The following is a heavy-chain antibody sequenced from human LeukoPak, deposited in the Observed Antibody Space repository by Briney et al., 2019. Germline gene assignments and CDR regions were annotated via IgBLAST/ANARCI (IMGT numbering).Heavy chain of an antibody. V-gene: IGHV3-53*01. CDR1: GLTVSSSY. Sequence: GGSLRLSCAASGLTVSSSYMSWVRQAPGKGLECVLIIYNDGSTYYADSMKGRFTISRDNSKNTLYLQVNSLRAEDTAMYYCARNILFAFDIWGQGTMVTVSS. CDR2: IYNDGST. J-gene: IGHJ3*02. CDR3: ARNILFAFDI.